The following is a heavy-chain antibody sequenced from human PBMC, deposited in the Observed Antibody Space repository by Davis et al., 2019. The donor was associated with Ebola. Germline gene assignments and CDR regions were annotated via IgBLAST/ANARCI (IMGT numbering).Heavy chain of an antibody. D-gene: IGHD5-12*01. CDR1: GDSVSGNNGA. V-gene: IGHV6-1*01. CDR2: TYYYRSKWFI. CDR3: ARGWLRSKFDY. J-gene: IGHJ4*02. Sequence: PSETLSLTCAISGDSVSGNNGAWNWIRQSPSRGLEWLGRTYYYRSKWFIDYKESVKSRIIINPDTSKNQLSLQVNSVTPEDTAVYYCARGWLRSKFDYWGRGTLVTVSS.